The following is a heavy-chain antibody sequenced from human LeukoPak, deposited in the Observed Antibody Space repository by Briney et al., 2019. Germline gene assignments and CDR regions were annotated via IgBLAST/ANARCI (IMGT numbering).Heavy chain of an antibody. CDR3: ASSPPEWLVPSPNYYYYMDV. J-gene: IGHJ6*03. CDR2: IIPIFGTA. CDR1: GGTFSSYA. V-gene: IGHV1-69*05. D-gene: IGHD6-19*01. Sequence: SVNVSCKASGGTFSSYAFSWVRPAPGQGREWMGGIIPIFGTANYAQKFQGRVTITTDESTSTAYMDLSSLRSEDTAVYYCASSPPEWLVPSPNYYYYMDVWGKGTTVTVSS.